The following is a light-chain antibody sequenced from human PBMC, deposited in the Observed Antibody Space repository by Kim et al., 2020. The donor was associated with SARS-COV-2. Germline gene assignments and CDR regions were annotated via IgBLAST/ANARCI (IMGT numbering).Light chain of an antibody. CDR3: QTWGTGILV. CDR1: SGHSNYA. CDR2: LNSDGSH. Sequence: ASVKLTCTLSSGHSNYAIAWHQQQPEKGPRFLMNLNSDGSHSKGDGIPDRFSGSSSGAERYLTICSLQSEDEADYYCQTWGTGILVFGGGTQLTVL. J-gene: IGLJ3*02. V-gene: IGLV4-69*01.